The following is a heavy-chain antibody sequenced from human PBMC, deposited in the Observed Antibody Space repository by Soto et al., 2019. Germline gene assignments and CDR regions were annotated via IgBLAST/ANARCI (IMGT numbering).Heavy chain of an antibody. CDR2: INTGNGNT. D-gene: IGHD3-22*01. Sequence: GASVKVSCKASGYTFTSYAMHWVRQAPGQSLEWMGWINTGNGNTKYSQKFQGRVTITRDTSATTAYMELSSLRSEDTAMYYCARSPQPYYYDSSGFIDYWGQGTLVTVSS. V-gene: IGHV1-3*04. CDR1: GYTFTSYA. J-gene: IGHJ4*02. CDR3: ARSPQPYYYDSSGFIDY.